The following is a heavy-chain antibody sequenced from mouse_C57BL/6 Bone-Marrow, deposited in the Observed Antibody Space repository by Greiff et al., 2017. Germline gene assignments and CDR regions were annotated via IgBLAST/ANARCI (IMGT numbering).Heavy chain of an antibody. D-gene: IGHD1-1*01. CDR2: ISYDGSN. J-gene: IGHJ4*01. V-gene: IGHV3-6*01. CDR3: ARVTTVVSYYYAMDY. Sequence: EVQLQQSGPGLVKPSQSLSLTCSVTGYSINSGYYWNWIRQFPGNKLEWMGYISYDGSNNYNPSLKNRISITRDTSTNQFFLKLNSVTTEDTATYYCARVTTVVSYYYAMDYWGQGTSVTVSS. CDR1: GYSINSGYY.